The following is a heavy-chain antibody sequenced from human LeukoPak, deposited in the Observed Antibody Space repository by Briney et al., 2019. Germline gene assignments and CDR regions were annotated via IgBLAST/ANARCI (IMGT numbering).Heavy chain of an antibody. Sequence: ASVKVSCKASGYTFTSCFIHWVRQAPGQGLEWMGVINPSGGSTSYAQKFQGRVTMTRDTSTSTVSMELSSPRFEDTAVYYCARGPYSGDWHFDFWGQGTLVTVSS. CDR2: INPSGGST. V-gene: IGHV1-46*01. J-gene: IGHJ4*02. CDR3: ARGPYSGDWHFDF. D-gene: IGHD6-19*01. CDR1: GYTFTSCF.